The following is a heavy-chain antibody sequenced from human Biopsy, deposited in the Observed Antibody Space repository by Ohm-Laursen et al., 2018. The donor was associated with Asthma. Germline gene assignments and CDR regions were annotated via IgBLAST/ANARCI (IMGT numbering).Heavy chain of an antibody. CDR2: ISASGNST. CDR1: GFRFNSYA. D-gene: IGHD5-18*01. Sequence: SLRLSCAASGFRFNSYAVSWVRQAPGKGPERVSTISASGNSTYYGDSVKGRFTISRDNSKNTLFLHMNSLRADDTAVYYCAKGMDTFDIWGQGTLDTVSS. J-gene: IGHJ3*02. V-gene: IGHV3-23*01. CDR3: AKGMDTFDI.